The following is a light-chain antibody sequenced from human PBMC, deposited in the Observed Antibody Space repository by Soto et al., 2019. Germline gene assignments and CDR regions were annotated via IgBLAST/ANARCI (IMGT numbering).Light chain of an antibody. CDR3: QQYNSYTQKT. CDR1: QSISSW. J-gene: IGKJ1*01. Sequence: DIQMTQSPSTLSASVGDRVTITCRASQSISSWLAWYQQKPGKAPKLLIYDASSLEGGVPPRCSGSGSGTEVSLTISCLQPDDFAADYRQQYNSYTQKTFRQGTKVEIK. V-gene: IGKV1-5*01. CDR2: DAS.